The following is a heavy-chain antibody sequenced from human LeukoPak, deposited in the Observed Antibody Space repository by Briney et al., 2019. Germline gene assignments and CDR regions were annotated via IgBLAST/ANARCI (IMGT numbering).Heavy chain of an antibody. D-gene: IGHD3-3*01. CDR3: AAEGLRFLEWLYPWGY. CDR1: GGTFSSYA. CDR2: IIPIFGTA. Sequence: SVRVSCKASGGTFSSYAINWVRQAPGQGLEWMGGIIPIFGTANYAQKFQGRVTITADESTSTAYMELSSLRSEDTAVYYCAAEGLRFLEWLYPWGYWGQGTLVTVSS. J-gene: IGHJ4*02. V-gene: IGHV1-69*01.